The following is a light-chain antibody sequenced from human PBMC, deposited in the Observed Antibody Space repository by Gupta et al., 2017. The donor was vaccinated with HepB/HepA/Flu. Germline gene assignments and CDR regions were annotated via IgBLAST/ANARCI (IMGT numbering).Light chain of an antibody. CDR1: QGISSY. CDR2: AAS. J-gene: IGKJ4*01. Sequence: DIQLTQSPSFLSASVGDRVTITCRASQGISSYLAWYQQKPGKAPKLLIYAASTLQSGVPSRFSGSGSGTEFTLTISSLHPEDFATYYCQQRNSYPLTFGGGTKLEIK. CDR3: QQRNSYPLT. V-gene: IGKV1-9*01.